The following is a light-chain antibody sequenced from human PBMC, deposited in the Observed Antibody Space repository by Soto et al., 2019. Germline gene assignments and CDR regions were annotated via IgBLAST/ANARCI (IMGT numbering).Light chain of an antibody. J-gene: IGLJ2*01. Sequence: QSVLTQPPSASGSPGQSVTISCTGTSSDVGAYTYVSWYQQHPGKAPKLMIFEVNKRPSGVPDRFSGSKSGNTASLTVSGLAAEEDADYYCSSYAGSNHFVVFGGGTKVTVL. CDR1: SSDVGAYTY. CDR2: EVN. CDR3: SSYAGSNHFVV. V-gene: IGLV2-8*01.